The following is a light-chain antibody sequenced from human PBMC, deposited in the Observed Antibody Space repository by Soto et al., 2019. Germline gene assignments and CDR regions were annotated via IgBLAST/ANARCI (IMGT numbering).Light chain of an antibody. CDR2: GAS. Sequence: EIVMTQSPGTLSVSPGERATLSCRASQSVSSNLAWYQQKPGQAPRLLIYGASTRAIGIPARFSGSGSGTEFTLTISSLEPEDSAVYYCQQRNVWPPVTFGQGTRLEIK. CDR3: QQRNVWPPVT. V-gene: IGKV3-15*01. CDR1: QSVSSN. J-gene: IGKJ5*01.